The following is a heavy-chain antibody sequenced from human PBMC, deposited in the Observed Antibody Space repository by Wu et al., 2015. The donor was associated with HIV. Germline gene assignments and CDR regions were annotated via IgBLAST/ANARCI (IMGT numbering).Heavy chain of an antibody. CDR2: INTYKGNT. D-gene: IGHD1-26*01. CDR3: ARDTRLSGAKATYSPLDV. CDR1: GYSFTSFG. V-gene: IGHV1-18*01. Sequence: QVHLLQSGPAMKNPGTSVKVSCKASGYSFTSFGISWVRQAPGQGLEWMGWINTYKGNTNYAQKFQGRSTMTTDTTTNTAYMELRSLRSDDTATFYCARDTRLSGAKATYSPLDVWAKGPRSSSPQ. J-gene: IGHJ6*04.